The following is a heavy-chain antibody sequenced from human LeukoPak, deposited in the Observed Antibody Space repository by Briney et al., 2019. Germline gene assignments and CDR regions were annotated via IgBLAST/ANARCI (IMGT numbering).Heavy chain of an antibody. J-gene: IGHJ4*02. CDR1: GHTLTALS. V-gene: IGHV1-24*01. CDR3: STETAGNY. CDR2: FDPEDDER. Sequence: ASVKVSCKAFGHTLTALSIHWVRHAPGKGLEWLGGFDPEDDERMYAPKFQGRVTVTEDNSIDTAYMELTSLSSDDTGVYYCSTETAGNYWGQGTLVTVSS.